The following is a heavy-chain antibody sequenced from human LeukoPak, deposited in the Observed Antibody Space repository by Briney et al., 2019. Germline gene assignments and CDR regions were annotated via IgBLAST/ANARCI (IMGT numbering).Heavy chain of an antibody. CDR1: GGFISSSSYY. Sequence: PSETLSLTCTVSGGFISSSSYYWGWIRQPPGKGLEWIGSIYYSASTYYHPSLKSRVTMSVDTSKNQFSLKLSSVTAADTAVYYCARVRNLYIAARAFDPWGQGTLVTVSS. V-gene: IGHV4-39*07. CDR2: IYYSAST. J-gene: IGHJ5*02. CDR3: ARVRNLYIAARAFDP. D-gene: IGHD6-6*01.